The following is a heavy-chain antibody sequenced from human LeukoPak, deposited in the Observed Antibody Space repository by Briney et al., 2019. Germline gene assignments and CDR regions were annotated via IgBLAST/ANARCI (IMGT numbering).Heavy chain of an antibody. V-gene: IGHV3-48*01. Sequence: GGSLRLSCAASGFTFSSYSMNWVRQAPGKGLEWVSYISSSSSTIYYADSVKGRFTISRDNAKNSLYLQMNSLRAEDTAVYYCARFEGPGFLEWLLGPFDYWGQGTLVTVSS. D-gene: IGHD3-3*01. CDR2: ISSSSSTI. CDR1: GFTFSSYS. J-gene: IGHJ4*02. CDR3: ARFEGPGFLEWLLGPFDY.